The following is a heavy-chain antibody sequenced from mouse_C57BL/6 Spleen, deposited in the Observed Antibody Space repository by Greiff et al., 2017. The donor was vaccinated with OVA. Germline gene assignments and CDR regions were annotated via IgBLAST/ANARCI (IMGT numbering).Heavy chain of an antibody. CDR2: ILPGSGST. V-gene: IGHV1-9*01. CDR3: ARRTTVVEGYAMDY. J-gene: IGHJ4*01. D-gene: IGHD1-1*01. Sequence: VMLVESGAELMKPGASVKLSCKATGYTFTGYWIEWVKQRPGHGLEWIGEILPGSGSTNYNEKFKGKATFTVDTSSNTAYMQLSSLTTEDSAIYYCARRTTVVEGYAMDYWGQGTSVTVSS. CDR1: GYTFTGYW.